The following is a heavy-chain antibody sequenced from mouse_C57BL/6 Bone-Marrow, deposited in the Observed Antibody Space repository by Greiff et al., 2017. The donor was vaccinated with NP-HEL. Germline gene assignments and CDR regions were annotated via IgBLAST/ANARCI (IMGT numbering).Heavy chain of an antibody. V-gene: IGHV5-6*01. CDR1: GFTFSSYG. D-gene: IGHD2-3*01. Sequence: DVQLVESGGDLVKPGGSLKLSCAASGFTFSSYGMSWVRQTPDKRLEWVATISSGGSYTYYPDSVKGRFTISRDNAKNTLYLQMSSLKSEDTAMYYCAPDGYYYAMDYWGQGTSVTVSS. CDR3: APDGYYYAMDY. CDR2: ISSGGSYT. J-gene: IGHJ4*01.